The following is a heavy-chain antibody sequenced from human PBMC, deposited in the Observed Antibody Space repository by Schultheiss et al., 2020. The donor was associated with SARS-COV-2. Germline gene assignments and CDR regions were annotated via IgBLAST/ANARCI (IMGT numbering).Heavy chain of an antibody. D-gene: IGHD5-24*01. CDR3: ARDSGAKRFDP. Sequence: SETLSLTCAVYGGSFSGYYWSWIRQPPGKGLEWIGEINHGGSTNYNPSLKSRVTISVDTSKNQFSLKLSSVTAADTAVYYCARDSGAKRFDPWGQGTLVTVAS. CDR2: INHGGST. CDR1: GGSFSGYY. V-gene: IGHV4-34*01. J-gene: IGHJ5*02.